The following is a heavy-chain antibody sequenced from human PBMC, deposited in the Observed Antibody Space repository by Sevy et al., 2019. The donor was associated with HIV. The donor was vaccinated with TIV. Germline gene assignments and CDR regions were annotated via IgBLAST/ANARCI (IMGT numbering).Heavy chain of an antibody. D-gene: IGHD2-21*02. V-gene: IGHV3-30*12. CDR2: IFSDGTTK. CDR1: GFIFNNKG. J-gene: IGHJ4*02. CDR3: ARESGSDWYLDS. Sequence: GGSLRLSRTVSGFIFNNKGMHWVRQAPGRGLEWVAAIFSDGTTKYYGDSVKGRFTISRDNSKNALFLQMNSLRVDDTALYYCARESGSDWYLDSWGQGTLVTVSS.